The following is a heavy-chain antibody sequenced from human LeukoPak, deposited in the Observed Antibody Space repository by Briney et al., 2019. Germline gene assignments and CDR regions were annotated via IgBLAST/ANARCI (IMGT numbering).Heavy chain of an antibody. J-gene: IGHJ4*02. CDR1: GFTFSSYA. D-gene: IGHD4-11*01. CDR3: AKADYSNYPPYY. Sequence: PGGSLRLSCAASGFTFSSYAMSWVRQAPGKGLEWVSTISGSGGSTYYADSVRGRFTISRDNSRNTLYLQMNSLRAEDTAVYYCAKADYSNYPPYYWGQGTLVTVSS. CDR2: ISGSGGST. V-gene: IGHV3-23*01.